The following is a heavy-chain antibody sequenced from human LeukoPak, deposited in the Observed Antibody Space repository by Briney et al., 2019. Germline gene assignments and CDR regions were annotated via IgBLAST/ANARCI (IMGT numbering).Heavy chain of an antibody. CDR1: GFTFSSYS. CDR2: ISGSGGST. Sequence: PGGSLRLSCAASGFTFSSYSMNWVRQAPGKGLEWVSAISGSGGSTYYADSVKGRFTISRDNSKNTLYLQMNSLRAEDTAVYYCAKLLPSDPTVTTYPYYFDYWGQGTLVTVSS. V-gene: IGHV3-23*01. D-gene: IGHD4-17*01. CDR3: AKLLPSDPTVTTYPYYFDY. J-gene: IGHJ4*02.